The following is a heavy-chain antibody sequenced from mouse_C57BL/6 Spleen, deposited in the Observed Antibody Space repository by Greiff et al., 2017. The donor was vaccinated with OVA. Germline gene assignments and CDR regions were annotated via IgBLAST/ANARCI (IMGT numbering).Heavy chain of an antibody. V-gene: IGHV7-3*01. Sequence: EVKLQESGGGLVQPGGSLSLSCAASGFTFTDYYMSWVRQPPGKALEWLGFIRNKANGYTTEYSASVKGRFTISRDNSQSILYLQMNALRAEDSATYYCARYESWYFDVWGTGTTVTVSS. CDR1: GFTFTDYY. CDR3: ARYESWYFDV. CDR2: IRNKANGYTT. J-gene: IGHJ1*03.